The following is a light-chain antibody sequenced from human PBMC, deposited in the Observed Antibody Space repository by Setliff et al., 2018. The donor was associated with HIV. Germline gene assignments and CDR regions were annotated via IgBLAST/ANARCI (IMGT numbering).Light chain of an antibody. J-gene: IGLJ1*01. Sequence: ALTQPASVSGSPGQSITISCTGTSSDVGGYNYVSWYQQHPGKAPKLMIYDVSKRPAGVSNRFSGSKSGNTASLTISGLQVEDEADYYCSSYTTSSTLYVFGPGTKGTV. CDR2: DVS. CDR3: SSYTTSSTLYV. V-gene: IGLV2-14*01. CDR1: SSDVGGYNY.